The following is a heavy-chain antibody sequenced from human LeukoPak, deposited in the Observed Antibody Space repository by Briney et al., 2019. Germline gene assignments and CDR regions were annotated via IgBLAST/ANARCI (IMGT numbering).Heavy chain of an antibody. V-gene: IGHV3-23*01. Sequence: PGGSLRLSRVASGFSFSSYAVSWVRQAPGRGLEWVSGISDGGSRTYYADSVKGRFTISRDDSKNTLYLQMNSLRAEDTAVYYCAKVQLGIGVDYWGQGTLVTVSS. CDR2: ISDGGSRT. D-gene: IGHD7-27*01. J-gene: IGHJ4*02. CDR3: AKVQLGIGVDY. CDR1: GFSFSSYA.